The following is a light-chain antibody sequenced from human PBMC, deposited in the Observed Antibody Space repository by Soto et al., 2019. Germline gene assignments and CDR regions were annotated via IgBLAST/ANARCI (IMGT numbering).Light chain of an antibody. CDR1: NIGSKD. CDR3: QVWDTSSDHPV. J-gene: IGLJ2*01. CDR2: DNR. Sequence: SYELTQPPSVSVASGQTASISCGGNNIGSKDVYRYQQQPGQAPVLVIYDNRDRPSRIPERFSGSNSGNTATLTISRVEAGDEADYYCQVWDTSSDHPVFGGGTKVTVL. V-gene: IGLV3-21*01.